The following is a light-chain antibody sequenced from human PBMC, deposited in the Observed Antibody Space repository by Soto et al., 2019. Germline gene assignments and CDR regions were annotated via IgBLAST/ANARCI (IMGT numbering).Light chain of an antibody. CDR1: SSNIGAGYD. CDR3: QSYDSSPRVV. J-gene: IGLJ2*01. Sequence: QSALTQPPSVSGAPGQRVTISCTGSSSNIGAGYDVHWYQQLPGTAPKLLIYGNSNRPSGVPDRFSGSKSGTSASLAITGLQAEDEADYYCQSYDSSPRVVFGGGTQLTVL. V-gene: IGLV1-40*01. CDR2: GNS.